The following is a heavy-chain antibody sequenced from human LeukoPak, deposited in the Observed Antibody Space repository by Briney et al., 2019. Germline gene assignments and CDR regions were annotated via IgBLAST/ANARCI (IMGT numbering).Heavy chain of an antibody. J-gene: IGHJ6*02. CDR3: ARGHSSGLYGMDV. CDR1: GYTFTGYY. CDR2: INPNSGGT. Sequence: ASVKVSCKASGYTFTGYYIHWVRQAPGQGLEWMGRINPNSGGTNYAQKFQGWVTMTRDTSISTAYMELSRLRSDDTAVYYCARGHSSGLYGMDVWGQGTTVTVSS. D-gene: IGHD6-19*01. V-gene: IGHV1-2*04.